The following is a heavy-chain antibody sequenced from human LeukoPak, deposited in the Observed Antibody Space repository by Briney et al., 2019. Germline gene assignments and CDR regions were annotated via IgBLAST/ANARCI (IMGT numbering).Heavy chain of an antibody. Sequence: GGSLRLSCAASGFTFSSYEMNWGRQAPGKGLEWVSYISSSGSTIYYADSVKGRFTISRDNAKNSLYLQMNSLRAEDTAVYYCARISSIYYGMDVWGQGTTVTVSS. D-gene: IGHD3-16*01. CDR3: ARISSIYYGMDV. CDR1: GFTFSSYE. V-gene: IGHV3-48*03. J-gene: IGHJ6*02. CDR2: ISSSGSTI.